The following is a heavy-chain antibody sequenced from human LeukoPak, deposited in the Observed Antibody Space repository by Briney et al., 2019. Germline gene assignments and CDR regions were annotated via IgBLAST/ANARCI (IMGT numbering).Heavy chain of an antibody. CDR3: AKDSFSPWFGELPRYVPYYFDY. J-gene: IGHJ4*02. CDR1: GFTFSSYS. D-gene: IGHD3-10*01. Sequence: GGSLRLSCAASGFTFSSYSMNWVRQAPGKGLEWVSSISSSSSYIYYADSVKGRFTISRDNAKNSLYLQMNSLRAEDTAVYYCAKDSFSPWFGELPRYVPYYFDYWGQGTLVTVSS. V-gene: IGHV3-21*04. CDR2: ISSSSSYI.